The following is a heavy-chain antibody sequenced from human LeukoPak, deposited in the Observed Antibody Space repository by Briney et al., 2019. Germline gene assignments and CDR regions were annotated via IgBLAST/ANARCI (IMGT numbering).Heavy chain of an antibody. V-gene: IGHV4-39*07. Sequence: PETLSLTCTVSGGSISSSSYYWGWIRQSPGKRLEWIGSIYYSGSTYYNPSLKSRVTISVDTSKNQFSLKLTSVTAADTAVYYCARDLVTVTKGFDIWGQGTMVSVSS. J-gene: IGHJ3*02. CDR3: ARDLVTVTKGFDI. CDR2: IYYSGST. D-gene: IGHD4-17*01. CDR1: GGSISSSSYY.